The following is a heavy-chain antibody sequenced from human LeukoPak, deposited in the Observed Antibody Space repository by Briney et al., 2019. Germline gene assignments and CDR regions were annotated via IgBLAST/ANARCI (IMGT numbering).Heavy chain of an antibody. V-gene: IGHV3-33*06. CDR1: GFTFSSYG. D-gene: IGHD2-8*01. J-gene: IGHJ4*02. CDR3: AKDSYCTNGVCYDY. CDR2: IWYDGSNK. Sequence: GGSLRLSCAASGFTFSSYGMHWVRQAPGKGLEWVAVIWYDGSNKYYADSVKGRFTISRDNSKNTLYLQMNSLRAEDTAVYYCAKDSYCTNGVCYDYWGQGTLVAVSS.